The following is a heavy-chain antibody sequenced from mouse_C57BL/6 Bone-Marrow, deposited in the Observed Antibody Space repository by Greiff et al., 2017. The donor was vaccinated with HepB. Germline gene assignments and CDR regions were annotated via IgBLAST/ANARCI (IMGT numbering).Heavy chain of an antibody. CDR2: ISGGGGNT. Sequence: EVQGVESGGGLVKPGGSLKLSCAASGFTFSSYTMSWVRQTPEKRLEWVATISGGGGNTYYPDSVKGRFTISRDNAKNTLYLQMSSLRSEDTALYYCARHLYGAMDYWGQGTSVTVSS. J-gene: IGHJ4*01. V-gene: IGHV5-9*01. CDR1: GFTFSSYT. CDR3: ARHLYGAMDY. D-gene: IGHD1-1*01.